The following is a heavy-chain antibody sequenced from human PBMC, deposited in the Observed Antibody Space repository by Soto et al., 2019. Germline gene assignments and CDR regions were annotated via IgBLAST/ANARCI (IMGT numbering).Heavy chain of an antibody. CDR3: AGQNYCSSTSCHRDDY. CDR2: INHSGST. J-gene: IGHJ4*02. D-gene: IGHD2-2*01. V-gene: IGHV4-34*01. Sequence: QVQLQQWGAGLLKPSETLSLTCAVYGGSFSGYYWSWIRQPPGKGQEWIGEINHSGSTNYNPSLKSRVTISVETSKNQFSLKLSSVTAADTSVYYCAGQNYCSSTSCHRDDYWGQGTLVTVSS. CDR1: GGSFSGYY.